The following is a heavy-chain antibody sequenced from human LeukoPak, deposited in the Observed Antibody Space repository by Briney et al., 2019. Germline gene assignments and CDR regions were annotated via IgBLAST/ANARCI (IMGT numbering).Heavy chain of an antibody. D-gene: IGHD1-26*01. Sequence: SETLSLTCALYGGSFSGYYWSWIRQPPGEGLEWIGEINHSGSTNYNPSLKGRVTIPVRKSKNQFALKLSSVTAADTAVYYCASSEWELLLGPDAFDIWGQGTMVTVSS. J-gene: IGHJ3*02. CDR2: INHSGST. V-gene: IGHV4-34*01. CDR3: ASSEWELLLGPDAFDI. CDR1: GGSFSGYY.